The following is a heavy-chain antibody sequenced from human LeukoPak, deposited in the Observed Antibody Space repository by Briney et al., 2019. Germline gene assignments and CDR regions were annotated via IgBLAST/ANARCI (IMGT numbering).Heavy chain of an antibody. J-gene: IGHJ4*02. D-gene: IGHD2-8*01. CDR3: AKDTSIGKYCTNGVCSPFDY. Sequence: GGSLRLSCAASGFTFSNYAMSWVRQAPGQGLEWVSVISDSGDYTSYAGSVRGRFTISRDNSRNTLYLQMISLRPEDTAVYYCAKDTSIGKYCTNGVCSPFDYWGQGTLVTVSS. CDR2: ISDSGDYT. CDR1: GFTFSNYA. V-gene: IGHV3-23*01.